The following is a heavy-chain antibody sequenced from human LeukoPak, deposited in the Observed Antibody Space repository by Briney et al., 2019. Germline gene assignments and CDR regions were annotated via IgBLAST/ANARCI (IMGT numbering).Heavy chain of an antibody. J-gene: IGHJ4*02. CDR2: ISGSGGST. CDR1: GFTFSSYA. Sequence: DPGGSLRLSCAASGFTFSSYAMSWVRQAPGKGLEWVSAISGSGGSTYYADSVKGRFTISRDNSKNTLDLQMNSLRAEDTAVYYCAKDKIGSGWLNWGQGTLVTVSS. D-gene: IGHD6-19*01. CDR3: AKDKIGSGWLN. V-gene: IGHV3-23*01.